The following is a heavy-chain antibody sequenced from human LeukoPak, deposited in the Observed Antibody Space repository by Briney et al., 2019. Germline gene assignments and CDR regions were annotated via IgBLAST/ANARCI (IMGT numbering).Heavy chain of an antibody. V-gene: IGHV1-8*03. CDR1: GYTFTSYD. CDR3: ARGLHDSYGYYYYYYMDV. CDR2: MNPNSGNT. Sequence: ASVKVSCKASGYTFTSYDINWVRQATGQGLEWMGWMNPNSGNTGYAQKFQGRVTITRNTSISTAYMELSSLRSEDTAVYYCARGLHDSYGYYYYYYMDVWGKGTTVTVSS. D-gene: IGHD5-18*01. J-gene: IGHJ6*03.